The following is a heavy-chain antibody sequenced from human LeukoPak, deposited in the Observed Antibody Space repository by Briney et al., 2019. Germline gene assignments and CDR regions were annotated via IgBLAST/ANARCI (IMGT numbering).Heavy chain of an antibody. CDR2: IIPIFGTA. J-gene: IGHJ6*02. Sequence: SVKVSCKASGYTFTSNYIHWVRQAPGQGLEWMGGIIPIFGTANYAQKFQGRVTITADESTSTAYMELSSLRSEDTAVYYCASKLGINYYYYYYGMDVWGQGTTVTVSS. CDR1: GYTFTSNY. D-gene: IGHD7-27*01. V-gene: IGHV1-69*13. CDR3: ASKLGINYYYYYYGMDV.